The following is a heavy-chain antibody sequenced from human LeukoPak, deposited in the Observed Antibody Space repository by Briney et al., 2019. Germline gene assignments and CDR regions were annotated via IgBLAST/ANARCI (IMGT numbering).Heavy chain of an antibody. D-gene: IGHD6-13*01. CDR1: GFTLSSYG. J-gene: IGHJ4*02. Sequence: GGSLRLSCAASGFTLSSYGMHWVRQAPGKGLEWVAFIRYDGSNKYYADSVKGRFTISRDNSKNTLYLQMNSLRAEDTAVYYCAKDGGQPGYSSSWYNFDYWGQGTLVTVSS. CDR3: AKDGGQPGYSSSWYNFDY. V-gene: IGHV3-30*02. CDR2: IRYDGSNK.